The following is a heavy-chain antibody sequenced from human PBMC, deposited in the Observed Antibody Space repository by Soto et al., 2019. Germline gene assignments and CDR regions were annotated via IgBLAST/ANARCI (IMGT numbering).Heavy chain of an antibody. CDR3: ARVLTATIDY. V-gene: IGHV1-2*04. CDR1: GYSFTDYH. D-gene: IGHD5-18*01. J-gene: IGHJ4*02. CDR2: INPKSGGT. Sequence: ASVKVSCKASGYSFTDYHIHWVRQAPGQGLEWLGRINPKSGGTSTAQKFQGWVTMTTDTSISTASMELTRLRSEDTAVYYCARVLTATIDYWGQGTLVTVSS.